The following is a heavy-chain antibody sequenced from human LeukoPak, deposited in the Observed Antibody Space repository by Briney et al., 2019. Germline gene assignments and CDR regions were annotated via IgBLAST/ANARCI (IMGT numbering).Heavy chain of an antibody. J-gene: IGHJ5*02. CDR2: ISYSGTT. D-gene: IGHD3-10*01. CDR1: GGSMSSYY. Sequence: SETLSLTCTVSGGSMSSYYWSWIRQSPGKGLEWVGYISYSGTTNYNPSLKSRVTILLGTSENRFSLNLTSVTAAGTAVYYCARHGSGTSLALYPWGQGTLVTVSS. CDR3: ARHGSGTSLALYP. V-gene: IGHV4-59*08.